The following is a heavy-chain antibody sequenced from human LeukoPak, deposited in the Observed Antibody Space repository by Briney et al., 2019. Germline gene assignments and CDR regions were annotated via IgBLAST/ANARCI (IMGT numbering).Heavy chain of an antibody. J-gene: IGHJ4*02. V-gene: IGHV3-23*01. D-gene: IGHD6-13*01. CDR1: GFSIMTNA. CDR2: ISGSGADT. Sequence: PGGSLRLSCLDSGFSIMTNAVRCVRQTPGKGLEWVSGISGSGADTRFADSVKGRFDISRDISSDTVFLQLNNVRPEDTAVYYCARMPDAALAGTWRYYLEHWGRGPGVTVSA. CDR3: ARMPDAALAGTWRYYLEH.